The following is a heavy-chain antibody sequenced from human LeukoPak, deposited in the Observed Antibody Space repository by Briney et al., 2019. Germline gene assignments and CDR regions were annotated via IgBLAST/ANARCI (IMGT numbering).Heavy chain of an antibody. Sequence: GGSLRLSCAASGFTFSSYGMHWVRQAPGKGLEWVAFIRYDGSNKYYADSVKGRFTISRDNAKNSLYLQMNSLRAEDTAVYYCARSRAAPSKLDYWGQGTLVTVSS. J-gene: IGHJ4*02. V-gene: IGHV3-30*02. CDR2: IRYDGSNK. CDR1: GFTFSSYG. CDR3: ARSRAAPSKLDY. D-gene: IGHD2-2*01.